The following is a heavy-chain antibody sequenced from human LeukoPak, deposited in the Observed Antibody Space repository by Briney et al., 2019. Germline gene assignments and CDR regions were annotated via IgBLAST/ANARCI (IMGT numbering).Heavy chain of an antibody. J-gene: IGHJ3*02. V-gene: IGHV3-23*01. CDR2: ISASGGST. CDR3: ASGLQQPDAFDI. CDR1: GFTFSSYA. D-gene: IGHD6-13*01. Sequence: GGSLRLSCAASGFTFSSYAITWVRQAPGKGLEWVSAISASGGSTYYADSVKGRFTISRDNSKNTLFLQLNSLRAEDTAVYYCASGLQQPDAFDIWGQGTMVTVSS.